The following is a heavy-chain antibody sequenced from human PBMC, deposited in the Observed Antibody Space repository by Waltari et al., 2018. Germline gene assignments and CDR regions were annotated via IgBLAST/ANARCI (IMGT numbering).Heavy chain of an antibody. V-gene: IGHV4-34*01. D-gene: IGHD1-26*01. CDR2: INHSGST. CDR1: GVSFSGYY. Sequence: QVQLQQWGAGLLKPSETLSLTCAVYGVSFSGYYWSWIRQPPGKGLEWIGEINHSGSTNYNPSLKSRVTISVDTSKNQFSLKLSSVTAADTAVYYCARGRARARGSVYFDLWGRGTLVTVSS. J-gene: IGHJ2*01. CDR3: ARGRARARGSVYFDL.